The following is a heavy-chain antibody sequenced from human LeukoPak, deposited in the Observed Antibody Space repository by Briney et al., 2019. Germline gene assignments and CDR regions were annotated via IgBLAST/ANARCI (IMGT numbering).Heavy chain of an antibody. CDR3: AKDPRGYSYGSIDY. V-gene: IGHV3-30*18. CDR2: ISYDGSNK. J-gene: IGHJ4*02. Sequence: GGSLRLSCAASGFTFSSYGMHWVRQAPGKGLEWVAAISYDGSNKYYADSVKGRFTISRDNSKNTLYLQMNSLRAEDTAVYYCAKDPRGYSYGSIDYWGQGTLVTVSS. CDR1: GFTFSSYG. D-gene: IGHD5-18*01.